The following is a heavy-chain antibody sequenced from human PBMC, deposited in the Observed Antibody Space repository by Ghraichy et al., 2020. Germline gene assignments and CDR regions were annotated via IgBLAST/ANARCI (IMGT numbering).Heavy chain of an antibody. D-gene: IGHD6-19*01. Sequence: SETLSLICTVSGGSISSYYWSWIRQPPGKGLEWIGYIYYSGSTSYNPSLNSRVTISVDTSRNQFSLKLTSVTAADTAVYFCASDRYSSGWIFDYWGQGTLVTVSS. V-gene: IGHV4-59*01. CDR2: IYYSGST. CDR1: GGSISSYY. CDR3: ASDRYSSGWIFDY. J-gene: IGHJ4*02.